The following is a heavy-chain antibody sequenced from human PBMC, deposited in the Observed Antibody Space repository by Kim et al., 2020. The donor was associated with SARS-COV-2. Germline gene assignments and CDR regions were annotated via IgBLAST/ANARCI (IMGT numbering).Heavy chain of an antibody. D-gene: IGHD1-26*01. V-gene: IGHV1-69*02. CDR2: GKA. Sequence: GKANYAQKAQGRVTLTADKSKGTAYMELSSLRSEDTAVYYCARMGDGSNYWGQGTLVTVSS. CDR3: ARMGDGSNY. J-gene: IGHJ4*02.